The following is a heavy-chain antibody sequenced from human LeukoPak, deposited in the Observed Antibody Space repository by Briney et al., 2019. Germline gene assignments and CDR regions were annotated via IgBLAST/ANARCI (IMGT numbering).Heavy chain of an antibody. V-gene: IGHV3-11*01. CDR1: GFTFSDYY. CDR2: ITSSGSSM. J-gene: IGHJ4*02. CDR3: ARRFSAAAEY. D-gene: IGHD6-13*01. Sequence: PGGSLRLSCAASGFTFSDYYMSWIRQAPGKGLEWVSYITSSGSSMYYADSVKGRFTISGDNAKNSLYLQMNSLRAEDTAVYYCARRFSAAAEYWGQGTLVTVSS.